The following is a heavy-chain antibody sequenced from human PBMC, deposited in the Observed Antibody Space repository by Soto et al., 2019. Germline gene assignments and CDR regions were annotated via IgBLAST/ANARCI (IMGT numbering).Heavy chain of an antibody. J-gene: IGHJ1*01. CDR1: SGYISTIAW. V-gene: IGHV4-4*02. D-gene: IGHD4-17*01. CDR2: TSHSGIT. Sequence: SETLSLTCGVSSGYISTIAWWSWVRQPPGKGLEWIGETSHSGITNYNPSLKSRVIISIDRSENQVSLKLSSVTAADTAVYFCARHDTSDYFLLQHWDHGTQVTVSS. CDR3: ARHDTSDYFLLQH.